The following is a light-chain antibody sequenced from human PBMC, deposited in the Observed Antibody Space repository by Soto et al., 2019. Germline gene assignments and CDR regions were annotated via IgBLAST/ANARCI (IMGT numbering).Light chain of an antibody. Sequence: EIVMTQSPATLSVSPGERATLSCRASQSVGSNLAWYQQRPGLAPSLLIYGASTRATGVPARFSGSGSGTEFTLTISSLQSEDFAVYYCQQYHYWPLSTFGQGTKVDI. V-gene: IGKV3-15*01. J-gene: IGKJ2*01. CDR2: GAS. CDR1: QSVGSN. CDR3: QQYHYWPLST.